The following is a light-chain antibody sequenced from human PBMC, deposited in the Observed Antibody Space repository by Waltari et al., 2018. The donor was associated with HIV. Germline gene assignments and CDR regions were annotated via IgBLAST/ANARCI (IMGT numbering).Light chain of an antibody. V-gene: IGLV2-23*02. Sequence: QSALTQPASVSGSPGQSITISCIGTSSDIGSYNFVSWYQQHPGKAPKLMIFEVTRRPSGVSNRFSGSKSGNTASLTISGLQAEDEADYYCQSFDKSLRDTVVFGGGTKVSVL. CDR3: QSFDKSLRDTVV. CDR2: EVT. J-gene: IGLJ2*01. CDR1: SSDIGSYNF.